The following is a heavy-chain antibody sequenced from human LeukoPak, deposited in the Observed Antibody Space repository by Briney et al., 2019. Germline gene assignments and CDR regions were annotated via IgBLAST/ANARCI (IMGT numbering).Heavy chain of an antibody. Sequence: SETLSLTCTVSGGSISNYYWSWIRQPPGKGLEWIGYIYYSGSTSYNPSLKSRVTMSVDTSKNQFSLKLRSVTAADTAVYYCARGRSGYYSAEYFQHWGQGTLVTVSS. CDR2: IYYSGST. CDR1: GGSISNYY. CDR3: ARGRSGYYSAEYFQH. D-gene: IGHD3-3*01. J-gene: IGHJ1*01. V-gene: IGHV4-59*01.